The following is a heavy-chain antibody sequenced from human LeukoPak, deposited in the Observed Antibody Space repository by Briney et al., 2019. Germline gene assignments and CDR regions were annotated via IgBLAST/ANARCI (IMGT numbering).Heavy chain of an antibody. CDR3: ARGKGSSSKYYFDY. D-gene: IGHD6-6*01. CDR1: GFTVSSNY. V-gene: IGHV3-53*01. J-gene: IGHJ4*02. CDR2: IYSGGST. Sequence: PGGSLRLSCAASGFTVSSNYMSWVRQAPGKGLEWVSVIYSGGSTYYADSVKGRFTISRDNSKNTLYLQMNSLRAEDTAVYYCARGKGSSSKYYFDYWGQGTLVTVSS.